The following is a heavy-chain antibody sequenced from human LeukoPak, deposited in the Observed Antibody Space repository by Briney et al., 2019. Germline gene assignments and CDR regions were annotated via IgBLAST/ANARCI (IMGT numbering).Heavy chain of an antibody. CDR3: VIQAQDYSGFCFGL. Sequence: SEALSLTCSVSGFSISTYYWSWIWQRPGKTLEWIGYIYYTGTTNYNPSLQSRVTMSVDTSHNQFSLTLSSVTAADTALYFCVIQAQDYSGFCFGLWGRGTMVTVSS. D-gene: IGHD2-15*01. V-gene: IGHV4-59*01. J-gene: IGHJ2*01. CDR2: IYYTGTT. CDR1: GFSISTYY.